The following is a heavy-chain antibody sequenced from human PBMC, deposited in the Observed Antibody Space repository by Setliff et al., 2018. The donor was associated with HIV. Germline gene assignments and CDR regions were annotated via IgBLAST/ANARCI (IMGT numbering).Heavy chain of an antibody. D-gene: IGHD2-15*01. V-gene: IGHV3-48*01. CDR3: ARDKVVVVVAVNSYYYYSMDV. CDR2: ISSSSSTI. J-gene: IGHJ6*03. Sequence: GGSLRLSCAASGFTFSSYSMNWVRQAPGKGLEWVSYISSSSSTIYYADSVKGRFTISRDNAKNSLYLQMNSLRAEDTAVYYCARDKVVVVVAVNSYYYYSMDVWGKGTTVTVSS. CDR1: GFTFSSYS.